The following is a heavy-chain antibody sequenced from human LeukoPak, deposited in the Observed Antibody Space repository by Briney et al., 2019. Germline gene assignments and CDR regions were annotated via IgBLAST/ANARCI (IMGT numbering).Heavy chain of an antibody. D-gene: IGHD6-13*01. CDR2: ICHDGSNK. CDR1: GFTFSSYS. V-gene: IGHV3-33*06. Sequence: GGSLRLSCAASGFTFSSYSMNWVRQAPGKGLEWVAGICHDGSNKYYADSVKGRFTITRDNSKNTVYLQMNSLRAEDTAVYYCAKDAGRFIAAGQRDYWGQGNLVTFSS. J-gene: IGHJ4*02. CDR3: AKDAGRFIAAGQRDY.